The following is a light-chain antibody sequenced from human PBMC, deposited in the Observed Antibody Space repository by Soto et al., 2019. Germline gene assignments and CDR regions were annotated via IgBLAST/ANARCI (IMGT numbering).Light chain of an antibody. J-gene: IGLJ2*01. CDR3: QSYDSSLSVWV. CDR1: SSNIGAGYD. Sequence: QSVLTQPPSVSGAPGQRVTISCTGSSSNIGAGYDVHWYQQLPGTAPKLLIYGNSNRPSRVPDRFSGSKSGTSASLAITGLQAEDEADYYCQSYDSSLSVWVFGGGTKVTVL. V-gene: IGLV1-40*01. CDR2: GNS.